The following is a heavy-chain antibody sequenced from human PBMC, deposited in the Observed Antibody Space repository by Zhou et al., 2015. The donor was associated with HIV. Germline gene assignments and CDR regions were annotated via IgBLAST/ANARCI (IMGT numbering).Heavy chain of an antibody. V-gene: IGHV3-74*01. CDR2: INSDGSNT. Sequence: EVQLVESGGDLVQSGGSLRLSCTASGIVFSKYWMHWVRQVPGKGLVWVSRINSDGSNTNYADSVKGRFIVSRDNAKNTLYLQMNSLRPEDTAMYYCARDWSGPDYWGQGTLVSVSS. J-gene: IGHJ4*02. D-gene: IGHD3-3*01. CDR1: GIVFSKYW. CDR3: ARDWSGPDY.